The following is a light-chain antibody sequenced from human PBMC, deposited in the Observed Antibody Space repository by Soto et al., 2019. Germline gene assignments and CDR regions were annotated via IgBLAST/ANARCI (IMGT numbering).Light chain of an antibody. Sequence: EVVLTQSPAPLSLSPGKRATLSCRASQSVSSYLARYQQHPGQAPRLLIFGASNRATAIPARFSGSRSGTDFTITNSSLEPEDFAVYYCQHRSSWPLTFGGGT. V-gene: IGKV3-11*01. J-gene: IGKJ4*01. CDR1: QSVSSY. CDR3: QHRSSWPLT. CDR2: GAS.